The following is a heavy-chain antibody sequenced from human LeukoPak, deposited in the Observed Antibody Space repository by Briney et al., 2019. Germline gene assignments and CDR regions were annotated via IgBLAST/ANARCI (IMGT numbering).Heavy chain of an antibody. D-gene: IGHD2-21*02. J-gene: IGHJ4*02. CDR1: GYSFTSYW. CDR3: ARLYGGDFDIKGVYFDY. V-gene: IGHV5-51*01. CDR2: IYPGDSDT. Sequence: GESLKISCKGSGYSFTSYWIGWVRQMPGKDLEWMGIIYPGDSDTRYSPSFQGQVTISADKSISTAYLQWSSLKASDTAMYYCARLYGGDFDIKGVYFDYWGQGTLVTVSS.